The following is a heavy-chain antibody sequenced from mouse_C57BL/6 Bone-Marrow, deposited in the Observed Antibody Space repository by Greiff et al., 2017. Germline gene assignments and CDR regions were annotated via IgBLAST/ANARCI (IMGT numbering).Heavy chain of an antibody. J-gene: IGHJ3*01. CDR3: ARGDYYGRSYGGGFAY. CDR1: GYAFSSSW. Sequence: VQLVESGPELVKPGASVKISCKASGYAFSSSWMNWVKQRPGKGLEWIGRIYPGDGDTNYNGKFKGKATLTADKSSSTAYMQLSSLTSEDSAVYFCARGDYYGRSYGGGFAYWGQGTLVTVSA. V-gene: IGHV1-82*01. D-gene: IGHD1-1*01. CDR2: IYPGDGDT.